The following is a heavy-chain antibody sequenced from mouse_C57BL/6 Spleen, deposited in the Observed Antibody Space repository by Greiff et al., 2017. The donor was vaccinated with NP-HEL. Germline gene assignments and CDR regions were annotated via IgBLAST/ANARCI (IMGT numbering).Heavy chain of an antibody. V-gene: IGHV1-50*01. CDR2: IDPSDSYT. CDR3: ASHYYGRAMDY. Sequence: VQLQQPGAELVKPGASVKLSCKASGYTFTSYWMQWVKQRPGQGLEWIGEIDPSDSYTNYNQKFKGKATLTVDTSSSTAYMQLSSLTSEDSAVYYCASHYYGRAMDYWGQGTSVTVSS. CDR1: GYTFTSYW. D-gene: IGHD1-1*01. J-gene: IGHJ4*01.